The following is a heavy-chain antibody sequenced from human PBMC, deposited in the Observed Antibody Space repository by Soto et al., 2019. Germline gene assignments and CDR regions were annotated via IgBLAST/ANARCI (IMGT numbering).Heavy chain of an antibody. CDR1: GFTFSSYA. V-gene: IGHV3-23*01. Sequence: VQLLESGGGLVQPGGSLRLSCAASGFTFSSYAMSWVRQAPGKGLEWVSAISGSGGSTYYADSVKGRFTISRDNSKNTLYLQMNSLRAEDTAVYYCAKDPRRAGYSSSWYKDYWGQGTLVTVSS. D-gene: IGHD6-13*01. CDR2: ISGSGGST. J-gene: IGHJ4*02. CDR3: AKDPRRAGYSSSWYKDY.